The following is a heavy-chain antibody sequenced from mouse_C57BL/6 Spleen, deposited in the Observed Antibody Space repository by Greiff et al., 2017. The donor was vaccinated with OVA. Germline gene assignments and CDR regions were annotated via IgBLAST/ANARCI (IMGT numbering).Heavy chain of an antibody. D-gene: IGHD1-1*01. Sequence: EVKLMESGGGLVKPGGSLKLSCAASGFTFSSYAMSWVRQTPEKRLEWVATISDGGSYTYYPDNVKGRFTISRDNAKNNLYLQMSHLKSEDTAMYYCARAPRGSSLAWFAYWGQGTLVTVSA. CDR3: ARAPRGSSLAWFAY. CDR1: GFTFSSYA. J-gene: IGHJ3*01. V-gene: IGHV5-4*03. CDR2: ISDGGSYT.